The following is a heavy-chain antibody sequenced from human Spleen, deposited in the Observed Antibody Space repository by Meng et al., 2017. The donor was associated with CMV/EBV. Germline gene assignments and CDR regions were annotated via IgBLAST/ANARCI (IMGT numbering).Heavy chain of an antibody. CDR2: IIPILGIA. D-gene: IGHD4-17*01. V-gene: IGHV1-69*02. CDR1: GGTFSSYT. CDR3: ASLPTPGVQDYGDYVRRKNWFDP. Sequence: SVKVSCKASGGTFSSYTISWVRQAPGQGLEWMGRIIPILGIANYAQKFQGRVTITADKSTSTAYMELSSLRSEDTAVYYCASLPTPGVQDYGDYVRRKNWFDPWGRGTLVTVSS. J-gene: IGHJ5*02.